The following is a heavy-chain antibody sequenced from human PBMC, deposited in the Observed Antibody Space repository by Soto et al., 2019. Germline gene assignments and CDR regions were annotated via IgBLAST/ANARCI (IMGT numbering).Heavy chain of an antibody. D-gene: IGHD1-26*01. J-gene: IGHJ3*02. CDR1: GYTFTGYY. CDR2: INPDTGGT. V-gene: IGHV1-2*02. Sequence: GASVKVSCKASGYTFTGYYMHWVRQAPGQGLEWMGWINPDTGGTNYAQKFQDRLTMTRDTSISTAYMELSRLTSDDTAVYYCARVMDTYSGRHLDIWGHGTMVTVSS. CDR3: ARVMDTYSGRHLDI.